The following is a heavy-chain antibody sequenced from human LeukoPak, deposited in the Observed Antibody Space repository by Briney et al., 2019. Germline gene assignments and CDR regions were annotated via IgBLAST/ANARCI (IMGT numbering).Heavy chain of an antibody. D-gene: IGHD5-18*01. CDR3: ARVDTAMGGDYYYGMDV. V-gene: IGHV1-2*02. CDR1: GYTFTGYY. CDR2: INPNSGGT. J-gene: IGHJ6*02. Sequence: ASVKVSCKASGYTFTGYYMHWVRQAPGQGLEWMGWINPNSGGTNYAQKFQGRVTMTRDTSISTAYMELSRLRSDDTAVYYCARVDTAMGGDYYYGMDVWGQGTTVTVSS.